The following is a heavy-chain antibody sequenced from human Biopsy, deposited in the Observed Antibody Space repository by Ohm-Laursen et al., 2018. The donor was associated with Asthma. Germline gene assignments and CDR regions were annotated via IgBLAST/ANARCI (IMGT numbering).Heavy chain of an antibody. J-gene: IGHJ1*01. CDR1: GFTFSGPC. D-gene: IGHD3-3*02. CDR3: ARTFHFWSPYHAEHYQL. Sequence: SLRLSCAASGFTFSGPCMIWVRQVPGKGLEWVANIKHDGTEKNHVDSLKGRFTISRDNAKNSLYLQMNSLRAEDTAVYYCARTFHFWSPYHAEHYQLWGQGTLVTVPS. V-gene: IGHV3-7*01. CDR2: IKHDGTEK.